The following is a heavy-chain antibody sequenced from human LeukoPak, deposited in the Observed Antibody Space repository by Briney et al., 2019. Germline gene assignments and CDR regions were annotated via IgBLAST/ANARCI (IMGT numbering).Heavy chain of an antibody. CDR3: ARSASGMVATEGFDY. J-gene: IGHJ4*02. D-gene: IGHD5-12*01. CDR1: GFTFSSYS. CDR2: ISSSSYI. V-gene: IGHV3-21*01. Sequence: GGSLRLSCAASGFTFSSYSMNWVRQAPGKGLEWVSSISSSSYIYYADSVKGRFTISRDNAKNSLYLQMNSLRAEDTAVYYCARSASGMVATEGFDYWGQGTLVTVSS.